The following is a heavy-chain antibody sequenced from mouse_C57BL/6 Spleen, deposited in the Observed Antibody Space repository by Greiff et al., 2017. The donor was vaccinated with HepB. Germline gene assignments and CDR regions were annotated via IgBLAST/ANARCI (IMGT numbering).Heavy chain of an antibody. CDR2: INPNNGGT. V-gene: IGHV1-18*01. CDR1: GYTFTDYN. D-gene: IGHD2-3*01. J-gene: IGHJ4*01. CDR3: ARKRWRRVYYAMDY. Sequence: EVQLQQSGPELVKPGASVKIPCKASGYTFTDYNMDWVKQSHGKSLEWIGDINPNNGGTIYNQKFKGKATLTVDKSSSTAYMELRSLTSEDTAVYYCARKRWRRVYYAMDYWGQGTSVTVSS.